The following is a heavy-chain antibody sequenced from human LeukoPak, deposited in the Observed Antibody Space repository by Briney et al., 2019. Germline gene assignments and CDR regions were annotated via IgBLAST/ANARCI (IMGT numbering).Heavy chain of an antibody. CDR3: ARYITMVRGGSWFDP. J-gene: IGHJ5*02. CDR2: MNPDSGNT. D-gene: IGHD3-10*01. Sequence: GESLKISCKGSGYSFTSYWIGWVRQATGQGLEWMGWMNPDSGNTGYARNFQGRVTMTRNTSISTAYMELSSLRSEDTAVYYCARYITMVRGGSWFDPWGQGTLVTVSS. CDR1: GYSFTSYW. V-gene: IGHV1-8*02.